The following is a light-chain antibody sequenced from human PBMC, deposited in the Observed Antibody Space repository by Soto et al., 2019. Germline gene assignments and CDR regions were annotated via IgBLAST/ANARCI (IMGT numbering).Light chain of an antibody. CDR2: GIS. Sequence: ESVLTQSPGTLSLSPGERATLSCRASQSVSNRYFAWYQQKPGQAPRLLIYGISNRATGIPDRFSGSGSGTDFTLTISRLEPEDFVLYYCQQHSSLPHTFGQGTKLEV. CDR1: QSVSNRY. V-gene: IGKV3-20*01. J-gene: IGKJ2*01. CDR3: QQHSSLPHT.